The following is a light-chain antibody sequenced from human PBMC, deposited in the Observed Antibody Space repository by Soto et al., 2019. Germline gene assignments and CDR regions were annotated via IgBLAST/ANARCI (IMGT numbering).Light chain of an antibody. CDR1: SSDVGSYDL. CDR2: EGS. V-gene: IGLV2-23*03. J-gene: IGLJ1*01. CDR3: CSYAGSSTFV. Sequence: QSVLTQPASVSGSPGQSSTISCTGGSSDVGSYDLVSWYQQHPGKAPKVMSYEGSKRPSGVSSRFSGSKSGNTASLTISGLQAEDAADYYCCSYAGSSTFVFGTGTKVTV.